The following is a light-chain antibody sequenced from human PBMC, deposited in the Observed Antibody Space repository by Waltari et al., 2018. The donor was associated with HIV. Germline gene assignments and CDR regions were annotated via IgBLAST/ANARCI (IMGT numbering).Light chain of an antibody. J-gene: IGLJ3*02. CDR2: GDT. CDR3: QSYDSGLSVV. V-gene: IGLV1-40*01. CDR1: SSNIGAGFD. Sequence: QSVLTQPPSVSRAPGQRVTIPCPGHSSNIGAGFDLHWYQQVPETAPKLPIYGDTNRPSGVPDRFSGSKSGTSASLAITGLQAEDEADYYCQSYDSGLSVVFGGGTKLTVL.